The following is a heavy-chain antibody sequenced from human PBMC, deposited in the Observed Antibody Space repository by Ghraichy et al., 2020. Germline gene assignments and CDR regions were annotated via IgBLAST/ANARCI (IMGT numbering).Heavy chain of an antibody. CDR2: IWYDGSNK. CDR3: ARGPPGYSSNYDAFDI. J-gene: IGHJ3*02. CDR1: GFTFSSYG. V-gene: IGHV3-33*01. D-gene: IGHD6-13*01. Sequence: GESLNISCAASGFTFSSYGMHWVRQAPGKGLEWVAVIWYDGSNKYYADSVKGRFTISRDNSKNTLYLQMNSLRAEDTAVYYCARGPPGYSSNYDAFDIWGQGTMVTVSS.